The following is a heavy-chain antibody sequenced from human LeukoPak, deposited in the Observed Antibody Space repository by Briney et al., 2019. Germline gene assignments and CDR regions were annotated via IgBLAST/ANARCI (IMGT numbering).Heavy chain of an antibody. CDR2: ISPNTGNT. Sequence: ASVKVSCKTSGYTFTSYGISWVRQAPGQGLEWMGWISPNTGNTNYAQKLQGRVTMTTDTSTSTACMELRSLKSDDTALYYCARDGWINNYYFDYWGQGSLVTVSS. J-gene: IGHJ4*02. D-gene: IGHD5-12*01. V-gene: IGHV1-18*01. CDR3: ARDGWINNYYFDY. CDR1: GYTFTSYG.